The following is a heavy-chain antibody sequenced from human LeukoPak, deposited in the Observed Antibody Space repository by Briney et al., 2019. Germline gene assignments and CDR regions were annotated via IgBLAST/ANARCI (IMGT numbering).Heavy chain of an antibody. CDR3: ASALLYCGGDCYYFDY. CDR2: IIPIFGTA. V-gene: IGHV1-69*05. CDR1: GGTFSSYA. D-gene: IGHD2-21*02. J-gene: IGHJ4*02. Sequence: SVKVSCKASGGTFSSYAISWVRQAPGQGLEWMGGIIPIFGTANYAQKFQGRVTITTDESTSTAYMELSSLRSEDTAVYYCASALLYCGGDCYYFDYWGQGTLVNVSS.